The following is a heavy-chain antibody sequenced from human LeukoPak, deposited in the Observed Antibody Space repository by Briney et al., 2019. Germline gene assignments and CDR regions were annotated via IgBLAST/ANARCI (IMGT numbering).Heavy chain of an antibody. CDR1: GGTFSSYA. Sequence: GAAVKVSCKASGGTFSSYAISWVRQAPGQGLEWMGGINPNSGGTNYAQKFQGWVTMTRDTSISTAYMELSRLRSDDTAVYYCARAGNVWGSYRLNWFDPWGQGTLVTVSS. CDR2: INPNSGGT. V-gene: IGHV1-2*04. D-gene: IGHD3-16*02. CDR3: ARAGNVWGSYRLNWFDP. J-gene: IGHJ5*02.